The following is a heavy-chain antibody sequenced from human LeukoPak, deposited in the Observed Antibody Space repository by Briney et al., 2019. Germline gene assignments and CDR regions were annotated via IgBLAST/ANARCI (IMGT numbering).Heavy chain of an antibody. V-gene: IGHV3-23*01. J-gene: IGHJ3*02. CDR1: GFTFSSYA. CDR2: ISGSGGST. Sequence: GGSLRLSCAASGFTFSSYAMSWVRQAPGKGLEWVSAISGSGGSTYYADSVKGRFTISRDNAKNSLYLQMNSLRAEDTAVYYCATDYYDSSALFNDAFDIWGQGTMVTVSS. CDR3: ATDYYDSSALFNDAFDI. D-gene: IGHD3-22*01.